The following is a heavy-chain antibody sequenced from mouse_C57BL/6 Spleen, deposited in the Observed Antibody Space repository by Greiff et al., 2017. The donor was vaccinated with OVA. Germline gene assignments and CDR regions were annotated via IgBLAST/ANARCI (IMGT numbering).Heavy chain of an antibody. Sequence: VQLQQSGPELVKPGASVKISCKASGYAFSSSWMNWVKQRPGKGLEWIGRIYPGDGDTNYNGKFKGKATLTADKSSSTAYMQLSSLTSEDSAVYFCAREGGYYGSRSAMDYWGQGTSVTVSS. CDR1: GYAFSSSW. D-gene: IGHD1-1*01. CDR2: IYPGDGDT. V-gene: IGHV1-82*01. J-gene: IGHJ4*01. CDR3: AREGGYYGSRSAMDY.